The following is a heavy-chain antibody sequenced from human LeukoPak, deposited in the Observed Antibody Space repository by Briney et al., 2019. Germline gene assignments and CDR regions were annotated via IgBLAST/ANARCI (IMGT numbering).Heavy chain of an antibody. V-gene: IGHV3-23*01. J-gene: IGHJ4*02. Sequence: GGSLRLSCAASGFTFSSYAMSWVRQAPGKGLEWVSAISGSGGSTYYADSVRGRFTISRDNSKNTLYLQMNSLRAEDTAVYYCAKGVVPAAMAYYFDYWGQGTLVTVSS. CDR1: GFTFSSYA. CDR2: ISGSGGST. D-gene: IGHD2-2*01. CDR3: AKGVVPAAMAYYFDY.